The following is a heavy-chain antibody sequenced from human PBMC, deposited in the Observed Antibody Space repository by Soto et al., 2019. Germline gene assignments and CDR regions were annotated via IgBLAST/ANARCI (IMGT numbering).Heavy chain of an antibody. V-gene: IGHV3-30*18. CDR1: GFTFSDYA. CDR2: VSHDGRNT. CDR3: AKVGTSSCYGRLDY. J-gene: IGHJ4*02. D-gene: IGHD2-2*01. Sequence: GGSLRLSCAASGFTFSDYAMHWVRQAPGKGLEWVAVVSHDGRNTHYADSVKGRFTISRDSSKNTLYLQMNSLTAEDTAIYYCAKVGTSSCYGRLDYWGQGTLVTVSS.